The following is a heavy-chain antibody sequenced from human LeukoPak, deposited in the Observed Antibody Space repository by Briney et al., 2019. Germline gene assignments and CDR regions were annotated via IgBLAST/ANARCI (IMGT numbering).Heavy chain of an antibody. CDR3: ASRAAMRSPGYY. V-gene: IGHV3-7*03. Sequence: GGSLRLSCAPSGFTYSSFWMSWVRQAPGKGLEWVANIKQDGSEKYYVDSVKGRFTISRDNAKNSLYLQMNSLRAEDTAVYYCASRAAMRSPGYYWGQGTLVTVSS. J-gene: IGHJ4*02. D-gene: IGHD2-2*01. CDR2: IKQDGSEK. CDR1: GFTYSSFW.